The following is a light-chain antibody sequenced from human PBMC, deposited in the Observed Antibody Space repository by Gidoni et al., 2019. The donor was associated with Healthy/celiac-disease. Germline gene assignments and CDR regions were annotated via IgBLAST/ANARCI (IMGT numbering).Light chain of an antibody. V-gene: IGLV2-14*01. Sequence: QSALTQPASVSGSPGQSITISCTGTSSDVGGYNYVSWYQQHPGKAPKLMIYEVSNRPSGVSNRFSGSKSGNTASLTISGRQAEDEADYYCSSYTSISTLGVFGTGTKVTVL. CDR3: SSYTSISTLGV. CDR1: SSDVGGYNY. CDR2: EVS. J-gene: IGLJ1*01.